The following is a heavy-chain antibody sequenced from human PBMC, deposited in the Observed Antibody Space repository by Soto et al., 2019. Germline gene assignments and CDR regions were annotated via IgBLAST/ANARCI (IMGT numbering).Heavy chain of an antibody. V-gene: IGHV3-11*06. CDR2: IVSSDIYT. CDR1: GFSFSDYY. CDR3: ARDGGYGDYVFDY. D-gene: IGHD4-17*01. J-gene: IGHJ4*02. Sequence: QVQLVESGGGLVKPGGSLRLSCAASGFSFSDYYMSWIRQAPGKGLEWISYIVSSDIYTTYSDSVRGRFTISRDNAKKSLYLQMNSLRVDDTAVYYCARDGGYGDYVFDYWGQGILVSVSA.